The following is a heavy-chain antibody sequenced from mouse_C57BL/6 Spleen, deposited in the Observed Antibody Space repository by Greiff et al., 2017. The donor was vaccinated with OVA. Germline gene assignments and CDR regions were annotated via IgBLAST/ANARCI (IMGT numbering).Heavy chain of an antibody. D-gene: IGHD2-3*01. J-gene: IGHJ4*01. CDR3: ARLDGYYAMDY. CDR2: IYPGSGNT. Sequence: VQLQQSGPELVKPGASVKISCKASGYSFTSYYIHWVQQRPGQGLEWIGWIYPGSGNTKYNEKFKGKATLTADTSSSTAYMQLSSLTSEDSAVYYCARLDGYYAMDYWGQGTSVTVSS. CDR1: GYSFTSYY. V-gene: IGHV1-66*01.